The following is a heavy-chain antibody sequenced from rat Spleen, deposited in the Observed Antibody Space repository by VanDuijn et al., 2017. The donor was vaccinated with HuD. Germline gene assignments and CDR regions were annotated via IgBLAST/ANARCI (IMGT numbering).Heavy chain of an antibody. CDR2: ITNTGSNS. J-gene: IGHJ4*01. Sequence: EVQLVESGGGLVQPGRSLKLFCAASGFTFNNYWMTWIRQAPGKGLAWVASITNTGSNSYYLDSVKGRFTISRDNAKSTLYLQMNSLRSEDTATYYCTSLSMDAWGQGASVTVSS. CDR3: TSLSMDA. CDR1: GFTFNNYW. V-gene: IGHV5-31*01.